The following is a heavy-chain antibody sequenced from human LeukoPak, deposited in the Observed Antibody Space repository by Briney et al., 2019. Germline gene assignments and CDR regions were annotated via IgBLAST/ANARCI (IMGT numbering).Heavy chain of an antibody. CDR3: ARTRQYDSSGYYFDY. J-gene: IGHJ4*02. CDR1: GYTFTSYG. CDR2: ISAYNGNT. D-gene: IGHD3-22*01. Sequence: ASVKVSCKASGYTFTSYGISWVRQAPGQGLEWMGWISAYNGNTNYAQKLQGRVTMTTDTSTSTAYMELRSLRSDDTAVYYCARTRQYDSSGYYFDYWGQGTLVTVSS. V-gene: IGHV1-18*01.